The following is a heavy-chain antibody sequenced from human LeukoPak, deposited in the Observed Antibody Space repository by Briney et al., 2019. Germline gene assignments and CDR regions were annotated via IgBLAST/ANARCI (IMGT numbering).Heavy chain of an antibody. CDR2: INTDGSGT. CDR3: ARELPREVTLDY. CDR1: GFTFISYG. V-gene: IGHV3-74*01. J-gene: IGHJ4*01. D-gene: IGHD2-21*02. Sequence: GGSLRLSCAVSGFTFISYGMQWVRQAPGKGLAWVSRINTDGSGTAYADSVKGRFTISRDNAKNTLYLQMNSLRAEDTALYYCARELPREVTLDYWDQGTLVTVSS.